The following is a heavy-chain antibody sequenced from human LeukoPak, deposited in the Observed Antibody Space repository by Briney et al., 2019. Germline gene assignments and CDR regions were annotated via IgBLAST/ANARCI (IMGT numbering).Heavy chain of an antibody. CDR2: ISSSSSYI. J-gene: IGHJ4*02. CDR3: ARNPYYGDSGFDY. Sequence: PGGSLRLSCAASGFTFSSYSMNWVRQAPGKGLEWVSSISSSSSYIYYADSVKGRFTISGDNAKNSLYLQMNSLRAEDTAVYYCARNPYYGDSGFDYWGQGTLVTVSS. D-gene: IGHD4-17*01. V-gene: IGHV3-21*01. CDR1: GFTFSSYS.